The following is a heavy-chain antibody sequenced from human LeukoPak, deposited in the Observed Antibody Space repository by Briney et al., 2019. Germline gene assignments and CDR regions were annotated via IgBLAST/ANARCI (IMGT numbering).Heavy chain of an antibody. J-gene: IGHJ4*02. V-gene: IGHV4-34*01. CDR3: ARGDAYYDILTGYYPFGPFDY. CDR2: INHSGST. CDR1: GGSFSGYY. Sequence: SETLSLTCAVYGGSFSGYYWSWIRQPPGKGLEWIGEINHSGSTNYNPSLKSRVTISVDTSKNQFSLKLSSVTAADTAVYYCARGDAYYDILTGYYPFGPFDYWGQGTLVTVSS. D-gene: IGHD3-9*01.